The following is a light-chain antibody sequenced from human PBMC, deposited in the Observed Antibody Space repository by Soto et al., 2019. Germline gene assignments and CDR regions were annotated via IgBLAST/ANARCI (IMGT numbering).Light chain of an antibody. Sequence: QSVLTQPPSASGTPGQRVTISCSGSSSNIGSNTVNWSQQLPGTAPKLLIYRHNQRPSGVPDRFSGSKSGPSASLAISGLQSDDEADYYCAAWDDSLKGYVFGTGTKLTVL. V-gene: IGLV1-44*01. CDR3: AAWDDSLKGYV. J-gene: IGLJ1*01. CDR2: RHN. CDR1: SSNIGSNT.